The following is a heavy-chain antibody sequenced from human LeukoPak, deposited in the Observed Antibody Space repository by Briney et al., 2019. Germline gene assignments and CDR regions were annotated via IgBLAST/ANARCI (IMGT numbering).Heavy chain of an antibody. Sequence: ASVKVSCKASGYTFTSYAMHWVRQAPGQRLEWMGWINAGNGNTKYSQKFQGRVTITRDTSASTAYMGLSSLRSEDTAVYYCARGRGGIAAAGTKFDYWGQGTLVTVSS. J-gene: IGHJ4*02. CDR2: INAGNGNT. D-gene: IGHD6-13*01. CDR3: ARGRGGIAAAGTKFDY. CDR1: GYTFTSYA. V-gene: IGHV1-3*01.